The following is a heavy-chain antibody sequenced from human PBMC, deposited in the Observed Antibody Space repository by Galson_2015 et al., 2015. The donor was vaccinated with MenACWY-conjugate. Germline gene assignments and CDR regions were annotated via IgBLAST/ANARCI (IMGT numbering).Heavy chain of an antibody. CDR3: AKDRMTTELFYYFDV. CDR1: GFTFSSFT. V-gene: IGHV3-23*01. Sequence: SLRLSCAASGFTFSSFTMTWVRQAPGMGLEWVSSISGDAETTYYADSVKGRVTISRDNSKNMLYLQMNSLRGDDTAVYYCAKDRMTTELFYYFDVWGHGTLVTVSS. CDR2: ISGDAETT. J-gene: IGHJ2*01. D-gene: IGHD1-14*01.